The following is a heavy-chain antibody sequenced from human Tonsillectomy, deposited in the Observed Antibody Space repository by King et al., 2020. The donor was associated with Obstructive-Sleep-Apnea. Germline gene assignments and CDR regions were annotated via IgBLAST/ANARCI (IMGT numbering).Heavy chain of an antibody. CDR3: TSALGSRALRDNWFDL. V-gene: IGHV3-21*01. CDR2: ITTISHYI. J-gene: IGHJ5*02. Sequence: VQLVESGGGLVKTGGSLRLSCAASGFIFSDYDMNWVRRAPGKGLEWVSSITTISHYIYYADSVKGRFTISRDNANNLVYLQMSSLRAEDTAMYYCTSALGSRALRDNWFDLWGQGTLVTVSS. D-gene: IGHD3-10*01. CDR1: GFIFSDYD.